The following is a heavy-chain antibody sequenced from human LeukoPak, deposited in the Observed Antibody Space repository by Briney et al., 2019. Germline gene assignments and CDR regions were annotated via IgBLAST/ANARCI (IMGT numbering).Heavy chain of an antibody. D-gene: IGHD3-16*01. Sequence: QSGGSLRLSCAASGFSFSNYRMSWVRQGPGKGLEWVANINQGGSEIYYVDSVKGRFTISRDNAKNSVYPQMNSLRAEDTALYYCASSPRGWGQGTLVTVSS. CDR3: ASSPRG. J-gene: IGHJ4*02. CDR1: GFSFSNYR. V-gene: IGHV3-7*02. CDR2: INQGGSEI.